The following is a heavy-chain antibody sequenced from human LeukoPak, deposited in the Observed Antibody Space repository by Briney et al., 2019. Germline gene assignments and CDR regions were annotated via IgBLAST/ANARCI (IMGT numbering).Heavy chain of an antibody. CDR2: IYPGGSDT. CDR1: GYSFTSYW. J-gene: IGHJ6*02. V-gene: IGHV5-51*01. CDR3: ARLDARCSSTSCHTYYYYGMDV. D-gene: IGHD2-2*01. Sequence: GESLKISCKGSGYSFTSYWIGWVRQMPGKGLEWMGVIYPGGSDTRYSPSFQGQVTISADKSISTAYLRWSSLKASDTAMYYCARLDARCSSTSCHTYYYYGMDVWGQGTTVTVSS.